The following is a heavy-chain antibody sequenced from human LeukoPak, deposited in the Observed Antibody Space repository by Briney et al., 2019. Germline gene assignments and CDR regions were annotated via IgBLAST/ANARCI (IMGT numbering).Heavy chain of an antibody. CDR2: INPSGGST. J-gene: IGHJ5*02. V-gene: IGHV1-46*01. CDR1: GYTFTSYY. D-gene: IGHD3-22*01. CDR3: ARDRITMIVVPKRNWFDP. Sequence: ASVKVSCKVSGYTFTSYYMHWVRQAPGQRLEWMGIINPSGGSTSYAQKFQGRVTMTRDTSTSTVYMELSSLRSEDTAVYYCARDRITMIVVPKRNWFDPWGQGTLVTVSS.